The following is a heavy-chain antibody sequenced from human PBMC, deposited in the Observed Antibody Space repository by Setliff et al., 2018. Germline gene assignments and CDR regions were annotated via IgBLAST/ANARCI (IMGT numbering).Heavy chain of an antibody. J-gene: IGHJ4*01. D-gene: IGHD4-17*01. V-gene: IGHV1-18*01. CDR2: ISTRNDDT. Sequence: ASVKVSCKASGYIFTRYRITWVRQSPGQGLEWMGWISTRNDDTGFAQKFKGRVTLTTDTSTNTAYMELRSLRSDDTAVYYCARRSGDRGMTTGWPDDFDYWGRGTLVTVS. CDR1: GYIFTRYR. CDR3: ARRSGDRGMTTGWPDDFDY.